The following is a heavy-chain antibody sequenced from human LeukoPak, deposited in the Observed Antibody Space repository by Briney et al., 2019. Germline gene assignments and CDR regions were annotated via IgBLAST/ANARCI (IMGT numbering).Heavy chain of an antibody. CDR2: IYSGGST. CDR1: GSTVSSNY. D-gene: IGHD3-10*01. V-gene: IGHV3-53*01. J-gene: IGHJ6*02. Sequence: PGGSLRLSCAASGSTVSSNYMSWVRQAPGKGLEWVSVIYSGGSTYYADSVKGRFTISRDNSKNTLYLQMNSLRAEDTAVYYCARDTYYYGSGSYRAPNYYYYYGMDVWGQGTTVTVSS. CDR3: ARDTYYYGSGSYRAPNYYYYYGMDV.